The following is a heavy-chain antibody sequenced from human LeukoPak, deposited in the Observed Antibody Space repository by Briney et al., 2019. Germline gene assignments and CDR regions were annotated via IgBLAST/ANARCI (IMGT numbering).Heavy chain of an antibody. V-gene: IGHV4-34*01. D-gene: IGHD3-22*01. CDR3: ARGIYYDSSGYYRAPFHYFDY. CDR1: GGSFSGYY. J-gene: IGHJ4*02. CDR2: INHSGST. Sequence: SETLSLTCAVYGGSFSGYYWSWIRQPPGKGLEWIGEINHSGSTNYNPSLKSRVTISVDRSKNQFSLKLSSVTAADTAVYYCARGIYYDSSGYYRAPFHYFDYWGQGTLVTVSS.